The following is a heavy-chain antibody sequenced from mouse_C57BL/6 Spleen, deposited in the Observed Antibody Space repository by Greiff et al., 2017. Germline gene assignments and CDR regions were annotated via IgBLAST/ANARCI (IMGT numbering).Heavy chain of an antibody. V-gene: IGHV1-55*01. D-gene: IGHD1-1*01. CDR3: ARSRTTVGGFDV. CDR1: GYTFTSYW. J-gene: IGHJ1*03. Sequence: QVQLQQPGAELVKPGASVKMSCKASGYTFTSYWITWVKQRPGQGLEWIGDIYPGSGSTNYNEKFKSKATLTVDTSSSTAYMQLSSLTSEDSAVYYCARSRTTVGGFDVWGTGTTVTVSS. CDR2: IYPGSGST.